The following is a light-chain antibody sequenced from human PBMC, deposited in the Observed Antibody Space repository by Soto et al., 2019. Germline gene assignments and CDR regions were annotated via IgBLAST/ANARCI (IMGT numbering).Light chain of an antibody. V-gene: IGLV2-14*01. CDR1: SSDVGGHNY. Sequence: QSVLPQPASVSGSPGQSITISCAGTSSDVGGHNYVSWYQLHPGKAPKLMVYEVSNRPSGVSTRFSGSKSSNTASLTISGRQAEDEADYYCSSYTSSTAYVCGTGTKVTGL. J-gene: IGLJ1*01. CDR2: EVS. CDR3: SSYTSSTAYV.